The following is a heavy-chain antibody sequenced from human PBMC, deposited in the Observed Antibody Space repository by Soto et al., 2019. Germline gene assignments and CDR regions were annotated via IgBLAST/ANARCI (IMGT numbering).Heavy chain of an antibody. CDR1: GYTFTSYY. CDR2: INPSGGST. CDR3: ARLGTYYYDSSGYYPHDAFDI. J-gene: IGHJ3*02. V-gene: IGHV1-46*01. D-gene: IGHD3-22*01. Sequence: ASVKVSCKASGYTFTSYYMHWVRQAPGQGLEWMGIINPSGGSTSYAQKFQGRVTMTRDTSTSTVYMELSSLRSEDTAVYYCARLGTYYYDSSGYYPHDAFDIWGQGTMVTVSS.